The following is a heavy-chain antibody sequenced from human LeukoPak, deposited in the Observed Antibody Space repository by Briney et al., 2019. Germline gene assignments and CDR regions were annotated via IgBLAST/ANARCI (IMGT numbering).Heavy chain of an antibody. CDR1: GFTFSSYS. D-gene: IGHD3-10*01. CDR2: ISSGSSYI. CDR3: ARDRVYKTYYYYYGMDV. J-gene: IGHJ6*02. Sequence: GGSLRPSLAASGFTFSSYSMNWVRQAPGKGLDGVSSISSGSSYIYYADSVKGRFTISRDNAKNSLYLQMNSLRAEDTAVYYCARDRVYKTYYYYYGMDVWGQGTTVTVSS. V-gene: IGHV3-21*01.